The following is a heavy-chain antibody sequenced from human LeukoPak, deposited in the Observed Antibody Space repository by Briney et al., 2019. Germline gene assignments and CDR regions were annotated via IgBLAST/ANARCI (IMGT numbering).Heavy chain of an antibody. J-gene: IGHJ4*02. Sequence: PGGSLRLSCAASGFTFSDYGMHWVRPAPGKGLEGVAVISYDVSNKYSADSVKGRFTISRDNSKNTLYLQMNSLRAEDTAVYYCAKDEDYGDYVLSYWGQGTLVTVSS. CDR2: ISYDVSNK. CDR3: AKDEDYGDYVLSY. CDR1: GFTFSDYG. V-gene: IGHV3-30*18. D-gene: IGHD4-17*01.